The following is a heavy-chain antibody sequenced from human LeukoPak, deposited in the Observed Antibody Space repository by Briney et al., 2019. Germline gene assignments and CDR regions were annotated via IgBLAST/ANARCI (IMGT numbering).Heavy chain of an antibody. V-gene: IGHV3-9*01. CDR2: ISWNSGSI. CDR1: GFTFDDYA. D-gene: IGHD5-18*01. CDR3: AKVYIRGYSYGGFDY. Sequence: GGSLRLSCAASGFTFDDYAMHWVRQAPGKGLEWVSGISWNSGSIGYADSVKGRFTISRDNAKNSLYLQMNSLRAEDTALYYCAKVYIRGYSYGGFDYWGQGTLVTVSS. J-gene: IGHJ4*02.